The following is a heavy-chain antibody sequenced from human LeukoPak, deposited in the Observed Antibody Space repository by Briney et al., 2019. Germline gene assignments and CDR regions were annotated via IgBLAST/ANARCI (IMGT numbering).Heavy chain of an antibody. V-gene: IGHV3-23*01. Sequence: PGGSLRLSCAASGFTFSSYSMNWVRQAPGKGLEWVLVISRGGDDIYYADSVKGRFTISRDNSKSTLYLQMNGLRAEDTAVYYCAKSSTTTNCRSLDYWGQGTLATVSS. D-gene: IGHD1-26*01. CDR2: ISRGGDDI. CDR1: GFTFSSYS. CDR3: AKSSTTTNCRSLDY. J-gene: IGHJ4*02.